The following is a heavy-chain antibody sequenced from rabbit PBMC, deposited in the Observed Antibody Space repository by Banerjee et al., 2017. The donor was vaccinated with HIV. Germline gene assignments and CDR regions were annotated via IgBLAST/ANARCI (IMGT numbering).Heavy chain of an antibody. CDR2: IYTGDGNT. CDR1: GFSFSNGYV. CDR3: ARDLAGVIGWNFGL. J-gene: IGHJ4*01. V-gene: IGHV1S45*01. Sequence: QEQLEESGGDLVKPEGSLTLTCTASGFSFSNGYVICWVRQAPGKGLEWIACIYTGDGNTHYASWAKGRFTISKTSSTVDLKMTSLTAADTATYFCARDLAGVIGWNFGLWGPGTLVTVS. D-gene: IGHD4-1*01.